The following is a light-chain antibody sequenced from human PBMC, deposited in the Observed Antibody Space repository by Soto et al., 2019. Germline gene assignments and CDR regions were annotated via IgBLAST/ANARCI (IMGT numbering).Light chain of an antibody. CDR3: QQRSSWHRT. CDR1: QSVSSY. J-gene: IGKJ1*01. CDR2: DAS. Sequence: EIVLTQSPATLSLSPGERATISCRASQSVSSYLAWYQQKAGQAPRLLIYDASNRATGIPARFSGSGSGTDLTLTISRLQPEDFSVYYCQQRSSWHRTFGQGTKVEI. V-gene: IGKV3-11*01.